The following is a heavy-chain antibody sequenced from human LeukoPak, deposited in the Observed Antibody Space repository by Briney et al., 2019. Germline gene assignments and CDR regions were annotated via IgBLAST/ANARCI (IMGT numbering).Heavy chain of an antibody. Sequence: PGGSLRLSCAASGFTFSSYWMHWVRQVPGKGLVWVSRIKYDGSIATYGDSVKGRFSISRDSSKNTLYLRMNSLRPEDTAVYYCAKDTSGYYSYFDYWGQGTLVTVSS. D-gene: IGHD3-22*01. J-gene: IGHJ4*02. CDR3: AKDTSGYYSYFDY. CDR1: GFTFSSYW. CDR2: IKYDGSIA. V-gene: IGHV3-74*01.